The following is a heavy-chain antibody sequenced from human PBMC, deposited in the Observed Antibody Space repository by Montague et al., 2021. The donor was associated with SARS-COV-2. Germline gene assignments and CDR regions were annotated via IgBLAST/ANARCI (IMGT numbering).Heavy chain of an antibody. J-gene: IGHJ4*02. CDR3: ARHPKYYYDRSGYEFDY. Sequence: SETLSLTCTVSGGSISSYYWSWIRQPPGKGLEWIGYIYYSGSTNXXPSLKSRVSISVDTSKNQFSLKVSSVTAADTAVYYCARHPKYYYDRSGYEFDYWDQGTLVTVSS. CDR2: IYYSGST. V-gene: IGHV4-59*08. CDR1: GGSISSYY. D-gene: IGHD3-22*01.